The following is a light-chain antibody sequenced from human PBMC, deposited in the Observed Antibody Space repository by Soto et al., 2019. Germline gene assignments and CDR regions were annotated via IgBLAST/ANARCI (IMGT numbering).Light chain of an antibody. CDR1: SSDVGSYNL. J-gene: IGLJ1*01. V-gene: IGLV2-23*02. CDR3: CSYAGSSTYV. Sequence: ALTQPASVSGSPGQSITISCTGTSSDVGSYNLVSWYQQHPGKAPKLMIYEVSKRPSGVSNRFSGSKSGNTASLTISGLQAEDEADYYCCSYAGSSTYVFRTGTKVTVL. CDR2: EVS.